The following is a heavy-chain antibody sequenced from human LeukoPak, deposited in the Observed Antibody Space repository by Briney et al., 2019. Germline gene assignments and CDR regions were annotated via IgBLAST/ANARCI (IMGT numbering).Heavy chain of an antibody. CDR1: GFTFSSYG. CDR3: ARDRGIAVAGPLDY. Sequence: GGSLRLSCAASGFTFSSYGMHWVRQAPGKGLEWVAVISYDGSHKFYADSVKGRFTISRDNSKNTLYVQMNSLRAEDTAVYYCARDRGIAVAGPLDYWGQGTLVTVSS. CDR2: ISYDGSHK. D-gene: IGHD6-19*01. V-gene: IGHV3-30*03. J-gene: IGHJ4*02.